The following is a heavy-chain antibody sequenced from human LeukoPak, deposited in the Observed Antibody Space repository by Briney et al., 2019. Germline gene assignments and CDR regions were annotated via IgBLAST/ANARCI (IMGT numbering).Heavy chain of an antibody. D-gene: IGHD3-16*01. CDR1: GFTLSSYW. J-gene: IGHJ4*02. Sequence: GGSLRLSCAASGFTLSSYWMTWVRQAPGKGLEWVASIKEDGSDKSYVDSVKGRFTISRDSATNSLSLQMSSLRADDTAVYYCAKVGGRFEDWGQGTLVTVSS. CDR3: AKVGGRFED. CDR2: IKEDGSDK. V-gene: IGHV3-7*05.